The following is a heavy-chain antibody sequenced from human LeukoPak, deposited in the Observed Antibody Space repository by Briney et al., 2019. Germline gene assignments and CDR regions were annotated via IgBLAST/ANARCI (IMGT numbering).Heavy chain of an antibody. CDR2: VKSKADGGTT. J-gene: IGHJ4*02. CDR3: THRKLVGATTFDY. Sequence: PGGSLRLSCAASGFTFSYAWMNWVRQAPGKGLEWVGRVKSKADGGTTDYAVPVKGRFTISRDDSKSTLYLQMNSLKTEDTAVYYCTHRKLVGATTFDYWGQGTLVTVSS. CDR1: GFTFSYAW. D-gene: IGHD1-26*01. V-gene: IGHV3-15*01.